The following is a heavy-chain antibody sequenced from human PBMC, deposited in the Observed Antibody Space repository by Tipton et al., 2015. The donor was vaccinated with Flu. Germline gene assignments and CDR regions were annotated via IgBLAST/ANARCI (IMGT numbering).Heavy chain of an antibody. D-gene: IGHD3-10*01. CDR2: IIPVFGAV. V-gene: IGHV1-69*01. Sequence: QLVQSGAEMKKPGSTVKVSCTVSGGTFGRNAISWMRQAPGQGPEWMGGIIPVFGAVDYAQNFRDRLTVTADESTYTVYMEMSGLRYEDTAVYYCARKSGNYGPRGGMDVWGQGTTVTVSS. CDR3: ARKSGNYGPRGGMDV. J-gene: IGHJ6*02. CDR1: GGTFGRNA.